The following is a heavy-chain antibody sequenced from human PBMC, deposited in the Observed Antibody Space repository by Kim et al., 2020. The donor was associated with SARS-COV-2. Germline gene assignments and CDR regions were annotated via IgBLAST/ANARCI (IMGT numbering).Heavy chain of an antibody. D-gene: IGHD5-18*01. V-gene: IGHV4-34*01. CDR1: GGSFSGYY. CDR3: ARGSLARGYSREYNWFDP. J-gene: IGHJ5*02. Sequence: SETLSLTCAVYGGSFSGYYWSWIRQPPGKGLEWIGEINHSGSTNYNPSLKSRVTISVDTSKNQFSLKLSSVTAADTAVYYCARGSLARGYSREYNWFDPWGQGTLVTVSS. CDR2: INHSGST.